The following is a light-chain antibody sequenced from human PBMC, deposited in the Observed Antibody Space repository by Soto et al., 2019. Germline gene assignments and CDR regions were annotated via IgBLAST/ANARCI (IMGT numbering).Light chain of an antibody. CDR2: DAY. CDR3: QQRNNGPPIT. V-gene: IGKV3-11*01. J-gene: IGKJ5*01. Sequence: MVLTQSPSNLSVSQVERATLSCRASQSIGRYLAWYQQKPGQAPRLLIYDAYKRATGIPARFSGSGSMTDFTLTITSLEPEDFAVYYCQQRNNGPPITFGQGTRLE. CDR1: QSIGRY.